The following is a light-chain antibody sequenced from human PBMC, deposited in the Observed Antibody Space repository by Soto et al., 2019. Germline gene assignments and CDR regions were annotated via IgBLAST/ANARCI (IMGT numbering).Light chain of an antibody. V-gene: IGKV3-15*01. J-gene: IGKJ1*01. CDR3: QQYQNLWT. Sequence: DIVLTQSPVTLSLYPGERATLSCRASQTIYSNVAWYQQRPGQAPRLLIYRASARATGIPARFSGSGSGTEFTLTIGSLQSEDSAVYYCQQYQNLWTFGQGTKVDIK. CDR1: QTIYSN. CDR2: RAS.